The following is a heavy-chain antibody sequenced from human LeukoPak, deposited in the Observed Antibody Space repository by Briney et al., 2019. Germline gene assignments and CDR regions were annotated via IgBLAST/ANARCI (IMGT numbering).Heavy chain of an antibody. Sequence: PSEALSLTCTVSGGSISSYYWSWIRQPAGKGLEWIGRIYTSGSTNCNPSLKSRVTMSVDTSKNQFSLKLSSVTAADTFFFSSRRRHTRFPYYYYYYMDVWGKGTTVTISS. V-gene: IGHV4-4*07. CDR2: IYTSGST. D-gene: IGHD3-9*01. CDR3: RRRHTRFPYYYYYYMDV. J-gene: IGHJ6*03. CDR1: GGSISSYY.